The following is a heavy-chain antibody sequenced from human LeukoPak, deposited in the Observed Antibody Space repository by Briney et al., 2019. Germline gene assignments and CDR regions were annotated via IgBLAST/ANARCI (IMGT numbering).Heavy chain of an antibody. Sequence: GGSLRLSCAASGFTFSSYWMRWVRQAPGKGLVWVSRINTDGSSTSYADSVKGRFTISRDNAKNTLYLQMNSLRAEDTAVYYCARVVGSEGNWYVDYWGQGTLVTVSS. V-gene: IGHV3-74*01. CDR1: GFTFSSYW. CDR2: INTDGSST. J-gene: IGHJ4*02. CDR3: ARVVGSEGNWYVDY. D-gene: IGHD1-1*01.